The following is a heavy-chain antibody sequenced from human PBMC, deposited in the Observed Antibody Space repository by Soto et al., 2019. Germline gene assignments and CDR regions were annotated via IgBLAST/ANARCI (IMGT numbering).Heavy chain of an antibody. CDR2: IYYSGST. CDR1: GGSISSGDYY. D-gene: IGHD3-3*01. CDR3: AREVPYYDFWSGYAPQLNWFDP. V-gene: IGHV4-30-4*01. J-gene: IGHJ5*02. Sequence: LSLTCTVSGGSISSGDYYWSWIRQPPGKGLEWIGYIYYSGSTYYNPSLKSRVTISVDTSKNQFSPKLSSVTAADTAVYYCAREVPYYDFWSGYAPQLNWFDPWGQGTLVTVSS.